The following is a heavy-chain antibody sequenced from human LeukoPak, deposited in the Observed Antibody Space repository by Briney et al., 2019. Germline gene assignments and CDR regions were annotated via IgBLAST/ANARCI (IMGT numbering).Heavy chain of an antibody. Sequence: PSETLSLTCTVSGGSISSYYWSWLRQPAGQGLEWIGRIYTSGSTNYNPSLKSRVTMSVDTSKNQFSLKLSSVTAADTAVYYCARGGDGYTTYWYFDLWGRGTLVTVSS. CDR2: IYTSGST. D-gene: IGHD5-24*01. V-gene: IGHV4-4*07. CDR1: GGSISSYY. J-gene: IGHJ2*01. CDR3: ARGGDGYTTYWYFDL.